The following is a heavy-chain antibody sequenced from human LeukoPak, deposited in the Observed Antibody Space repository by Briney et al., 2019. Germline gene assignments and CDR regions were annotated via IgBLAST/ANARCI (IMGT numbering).Heavy chain of an antibody. CDR1: GGTFSSYA. D-gene: IGHD1-26*01. V-gene: IGHV1-69*04. CDR2: IIPILGIA. J-gene: IGHJ4*02. Sequence: SVKVSCKASGGTFSSYAISWVRQAPGQGLKWMGRIIPILGIANYAQKFQGRVTITADKSTSTAYMELSSLRSEDTAVYYCAREGHSGSLDYWGQGTLVTVSS. CDR3: AREGHSGSLDY.